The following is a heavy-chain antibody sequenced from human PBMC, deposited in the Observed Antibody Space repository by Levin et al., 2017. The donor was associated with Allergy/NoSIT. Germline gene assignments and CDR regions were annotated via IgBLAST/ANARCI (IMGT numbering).Heavy chain of an antibody. CDR3: ARGGCSSTSCLDN. V-gene: IGHV3-74*01. CDR2: VISDGSIT. J-gene: IGHJ4*02. Sequence: LSLTCAASGFTFSNYYMHWVRPAPGKGLVWVSRVISDGSITDYADSVKGRFTISRDNARNTLYLQMNSLRAEDTAVYHCARGGCSSTSCLDNWGQGILVTVSS. CDR1: GFTFSNYY. D-gene: IGHD2-2*01.